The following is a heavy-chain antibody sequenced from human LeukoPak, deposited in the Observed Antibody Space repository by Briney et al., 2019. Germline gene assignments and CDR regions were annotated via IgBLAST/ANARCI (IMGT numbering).Heavy chain of an antibody. D-gene: IGHD2-15*01. J-gene: IGHJ4*02. Sequence: KPGGSLRLSCAASGFTFSDAWMSWVRQAPGKGLEWVGRIKTKTDGETTDYAAPVKGRFTISRDDSQNTVYLQMNSLKTEDTAMYYCTTARVGYWGQGTLGTVSS. CDR1: GFTFSDAW. V-gene: IGHV3-15*01. CDR3: TTARVGY. CDR2: IKTKTDGETT.